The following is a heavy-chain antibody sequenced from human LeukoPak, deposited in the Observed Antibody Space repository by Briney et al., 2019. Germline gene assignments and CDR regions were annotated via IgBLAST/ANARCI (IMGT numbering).Heavy chain of an antibody. Sequence: GASVKVSCKASGYTFTSYGISWGRQAPGQGLEWMGWISAYNGNTNYAQKPQGRVTMTTDTSTSTAYMELRSLRSEDTAVYYCARDLGSSSSDVYYYMDVWGKGTTVTVSS. CDR2: ISAYNGNT. D-gene: IGHD6-6*01. CDR3: ARDLGSSSSDVYYYMDV. V-gene: IGHV1-18*01. J-gene: IGHJ6*03. CDR1: GYTFTSYG.